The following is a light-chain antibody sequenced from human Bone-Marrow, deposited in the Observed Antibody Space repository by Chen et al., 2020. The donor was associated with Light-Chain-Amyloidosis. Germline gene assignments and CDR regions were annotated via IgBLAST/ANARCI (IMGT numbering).Light chain of an antibody. CDR2: EDD. CDR3: QSYQGSSQGV. Sequence: NFMLTQPHSVSESSGKTVIISCTRSSGSIATNYVQWDQQRPGSSPTTVIYEDDQRPSGVPDRFSGSIDRSSNSASLTISGLKTEDEADYYCQSYQGSSQGVFGGGTKLTVL. V-gene: IGLV6-57*01. CDR1: SGSIATNY. J-gene: IGLJ3*02.